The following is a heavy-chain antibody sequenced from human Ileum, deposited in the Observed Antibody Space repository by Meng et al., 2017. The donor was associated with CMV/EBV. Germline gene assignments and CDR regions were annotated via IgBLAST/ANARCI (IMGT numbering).Heavy chain of an antibody. J-gene: IGHJ5*02. CDR1: GGSFSGCY. CDR2: INHSGST. D-gene: IGHD3-9*01. Sequence: GGSFSGCYGSWVRQPPGKGLEGIGEINHSGSTNYNPSLKSRVTISVDTSKNQFSLKLSSVTAADTAVYYCARVYYDILTGYHNWFDPWGQGTLVTVSS. CDR3: ARVYYDILTGYHNWFDP. V-gene: IGHV4-34*01.